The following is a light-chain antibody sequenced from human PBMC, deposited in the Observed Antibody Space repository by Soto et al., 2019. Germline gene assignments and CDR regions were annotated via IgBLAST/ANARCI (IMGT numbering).Light chain of an antibody. V-gene: IGKV3-11*01. Sequence: EIVLTQSPATLSLSPGERATLSCRASQSITSYLAWYQQKPGQPPRRVIFDASNRATGIPARFSGSGSGTDFTLTITSLEPEDVAVYYCQQRNSWPLTFGGGTKVEIK. CDR3: QQRNSWPLT. CDR1: QSITSY. J-gene: IGKJ4*01. CDR2: DAS.